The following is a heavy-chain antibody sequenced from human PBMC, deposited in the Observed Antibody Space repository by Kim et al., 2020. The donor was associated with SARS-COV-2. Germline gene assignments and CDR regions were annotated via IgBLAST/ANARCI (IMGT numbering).Heavy chain of an antibody. CDR2: VSGDDGST. CDR3: AKIAYYDSWTNYYSGWFDP. D-gene: IGHD3-3*01. J-gene: IGHJ5*02. V-gene: IGHV3-23*01. CDR1: GFTFRNYV. Sequence: GGSLRLSCAASGFTFRNYVMTWVRQAPGKGLEWVSAVSGDDGSTFYADSVQGRFTVSRDNSKNTLYLQMNSLRVEDTAVYYCAKIAYYDSWTNYYSGWFDPWGQGTLVTVSS.